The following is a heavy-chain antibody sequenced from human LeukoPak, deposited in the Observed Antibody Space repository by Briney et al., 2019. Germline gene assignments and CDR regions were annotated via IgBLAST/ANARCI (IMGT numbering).Heavy chain of an antibody. CDR2: IIPIFGTA. CDR3: ATGSHGYSGYDYADYYYYYMDV. J-gene: IGHJ6*03. V-gene: IGHV1-69*13. CDR1: GYTFTSYG. Sequence: GASVKVSCKASGYTFTSYGISWVRQAPGQGLEWMGWIIPIFGTANYAQKFQGRVTITADESTSTAYMELSSLRSEDTAVYYCATGSHGYSGYDYADYYYYYMDVWGKGTTVTVSS. D-gene: IGHD5-12*01.